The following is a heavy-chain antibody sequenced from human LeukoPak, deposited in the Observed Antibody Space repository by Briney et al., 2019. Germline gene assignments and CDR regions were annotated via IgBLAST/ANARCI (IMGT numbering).Heavy chain of an antibody. Sequence: PGGSPTLSCAASGFTFSSYSMHWVRQAPGKGLEWLSVISYDGSSKYFADSVKGRFTISRDNSENTLYLQLNSLRVEDTAVYSCARDRFWSRDYKSGGPLHYFDYWGLGTLVTVSS. CDR2: ISYDGSSK. D-gene: IGHD3-10*01. CDR3: ARDRFWSRDYKSGGPLHYFDY. CDR1: GFTFSSYS. J-gene: IGHJ4*02. V-gene: IGHV3-30-3*01.